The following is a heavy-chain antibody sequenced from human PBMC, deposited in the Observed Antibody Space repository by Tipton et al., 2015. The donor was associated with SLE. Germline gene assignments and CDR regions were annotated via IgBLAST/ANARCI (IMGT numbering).Heavy chain of an antibody. CDR1: GGSFSGYY. V-gene: IGHV4-34*01. CDR2: INHSGST. J-gene: IGHJ4*02. Sequence: TLSLTYAVYGGSFSGYYWSWIRQPPGKGLEWIGEINHSGSTNYNPSLKSRVTISVDTSKNQFSLKLSSVTAADTAVYYCARDIVVVPAAGPSFDYWGQGTLVTVSS. CDR3: ARDIVVVPAAGPSFDY. D-gene: IGHD2-2*01.